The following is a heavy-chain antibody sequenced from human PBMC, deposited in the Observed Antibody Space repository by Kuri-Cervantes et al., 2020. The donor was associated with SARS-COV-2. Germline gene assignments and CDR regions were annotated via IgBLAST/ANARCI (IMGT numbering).Heavy chain of an antibody. CDR3: AKDPNGDYVGAFDF. Sequence: GESLKISCAASGFTFSSYAMSWVRQAPGKGLEWISAIRGGGYTTYYADSVKGRFTISRDNFKNTLYLQMNNLRAEDTAVYYCAKDPNGDYVGAFDFWGQGTLVTVSS. CDR2: IRGGGYTT. CDR1: GFTFSSYA. J-gene: IGHJ3*01. D-gene: IGHD4-17*01. V-gene: IGHV3-23*01.